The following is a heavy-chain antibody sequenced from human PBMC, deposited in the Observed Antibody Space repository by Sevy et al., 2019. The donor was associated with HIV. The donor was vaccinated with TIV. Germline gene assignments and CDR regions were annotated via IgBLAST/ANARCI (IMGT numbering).Heavy chain of an antibody. Sequence: GGSLRLSCAASGFSFSSYWMSWVCQAPGKGLEWVANIKQDGSEKYYVDSVKGRFTISRDNAKNSLYLQMNSLRAEDTAVYYCAREGNIAVAGTHGMDVWGQGTTVTVSS. CDR3: AREGNIAVAGTHGMDV. D-gene: IGHD6-19*01. CDR1: GFSFSSYW. J-gene: IGHJ6*02. V-gene: IGHV3-7*03. CDR2: IKQDGSEK.